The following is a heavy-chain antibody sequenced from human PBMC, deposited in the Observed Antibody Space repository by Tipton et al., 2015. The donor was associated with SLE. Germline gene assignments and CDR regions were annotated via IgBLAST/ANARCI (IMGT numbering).Heavy chain of an antibody. CDR3: ARRRSETGLFSKRGWFDP. V-gene: IGHV4-59*11. CDR2: IYHNVTT. Sequence: TLSLTCNVSGDSITSHYWSWIRQPPGKGLEFIGYIYHNVTTEYNPSLKSRVTISVDTSKNQFSLKLTSVTAADTAVYYCARRRSETGLFSKRGWFDPWGQGTPVTVSS. CDR1: GDSITSHY. D-gene: IGHD1-14*01. J-gene: IGHJ5*02.